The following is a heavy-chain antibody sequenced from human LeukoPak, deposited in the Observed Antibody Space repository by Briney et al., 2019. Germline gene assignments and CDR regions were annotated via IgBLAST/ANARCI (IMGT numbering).Heavy chain of an antibody. Sequence: PGGSLRRSCAASGFTCSDYYMSWLRQAPGKGLVWVSYISSSGSTIYYADSVKGRFTISRDNAKNSLYLQMNSLRAEDTAVYYCARAHSAAGTGYYYGMDVWGQGTTVTVSS. V-gene: IGHV3-11*01. CDR3: ARAHSAAGTGYYYGMDV. CDR1: GFTCSDYY. J-gene: IGHJ6*02. CDR2: ISSSGSTI. D-gene: IGHD6-13*01.